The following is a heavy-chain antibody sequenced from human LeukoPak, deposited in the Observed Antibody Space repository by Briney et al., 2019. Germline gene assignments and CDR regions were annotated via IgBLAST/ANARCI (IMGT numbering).Heavy chain of an antibody. V-gene: IGHV4-4*07. CDR2: IYTSGST. CDR1: GGSISSYY. Sequence: SETLSLTCTVSGGSISSYYWSWIRQPAGKGLEWIGRIYTSGSTNYNPSLKSRVTMSVDTSKNQFSLKPSSVTAADTAVYYCARSYYYDSSGYWDYFDYWGQGTLVTVSS. D-gene: IGHD3-22*01. CDR3: ARSYYYDSSGYWDYFDY. J-gene: IGHJ4*02.